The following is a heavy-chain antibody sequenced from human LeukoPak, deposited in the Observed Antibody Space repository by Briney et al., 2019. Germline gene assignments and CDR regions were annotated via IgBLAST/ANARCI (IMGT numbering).Heavy chain of an antibody. J-gene: IGHJ4*02. CDR2: INTNTGNP. Sequence: ASVKVSCKASGYTFPAYTIHWVRQAPGQGLEWMGWINTNTGNPTYAQGFTGRFVFSLDTSVSTAYLQISSLKAEDTAVYYCARALTRQQLVLGYWGQGTLVTVSS. CDR1: GYTFPAYT. V-gene: IGHV7-4-1*02. D-gene: IGHD6-13*01. CDR3: ARALTRQQLVLGY.